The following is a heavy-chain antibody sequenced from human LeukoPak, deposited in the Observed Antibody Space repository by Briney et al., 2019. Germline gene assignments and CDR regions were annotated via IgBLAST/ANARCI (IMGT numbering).Heavy chain of an antibody. Sequence: ASVKVSCKASGYAFTSYAMNWVRQAPGQGLEWMGWINTNTGNPTYAQGFTGRFVFSLDTSVSTAYLQISSLKAEGTAVYYCASPGIAVAGDYYFDYWGQGTLVTVSS. J-gene: IGHJ4*02. CDR2: INTNTGNP. CDR3: ASPGIAVAGDYYFDY. D-gene: IGHD6-19*01. CDR1: GYAFTSYA. V-gene: IGHV7-4-1*02.